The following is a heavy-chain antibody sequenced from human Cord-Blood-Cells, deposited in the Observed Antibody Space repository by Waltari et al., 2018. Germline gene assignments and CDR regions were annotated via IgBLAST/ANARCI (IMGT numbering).Heavy chain of an antibody. CDR1: GFTFSSYS. V-gene: IGHV3-21*01. CDR2: ISSSRSYI. CDR3: ARDSGYYYFDY. Sequence: EVQLVESGGGLVKPGGSLRLSCAASGFTFSSYSMNWVRQAPGKGLEWVSSISSSRSYIYYADSVKGRFTISRDNAKNSLYLQMNSLRAEDTAVYYCARDSGYYYFDYWGQGTLVTVSS. J-gene: IGHJ4*02. D-gene: IGHD3-22*01.